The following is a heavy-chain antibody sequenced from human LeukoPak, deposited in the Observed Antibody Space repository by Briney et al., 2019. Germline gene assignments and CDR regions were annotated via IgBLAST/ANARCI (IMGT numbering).Heavy chain of an antibody. CDR3: ARGEGQLFRAYYYYGMDV. CDR1: GGSISSSNW. D-gene: IGHD1-1*01. CDR2: IYHSGST. Sequence: ASGTLSLTCAVSGGSISSSNWWSWVRQPPGKGLEWIGEIYHSGSTNYNPSLKSRATISVDKSKNQFSLKLSSVTAADTAVYYCARGEGQLFRAYYYYGMDVWGQGTTVTVSS. V-gene: IGHV4-4*02. J-gene: IGHJ6*02.